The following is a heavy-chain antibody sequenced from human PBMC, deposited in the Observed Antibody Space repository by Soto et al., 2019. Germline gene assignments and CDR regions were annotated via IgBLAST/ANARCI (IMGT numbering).Heavy chain of an antibody. CDR3: ARVAEAAAGPNWFDP. J-gene: IGHJ5*02. V-gene: IGHV1-69*02. D-gene: IGHD6-13*01. CDR2: IIPILGIA. Sequence: SVKVSCKASGGTFSSYTISWVRQAPGQGLEWMGRIIPILGIANYAQKFQGRVTITADKSTSTAYMELSSLRSEDTAVYYCARVAEAAAGPNWFDPWGQGTLVTVSS. CDR1: GGTFSSYT.